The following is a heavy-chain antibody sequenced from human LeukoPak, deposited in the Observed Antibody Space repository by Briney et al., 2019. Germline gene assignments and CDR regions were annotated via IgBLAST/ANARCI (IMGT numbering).Heavy chain of an antibody. Sequence: PGGSLRLSCAASGFTFSSYAMSWVRQAPGKGLEWVSAISGSGGSTYYADSVKGRFTISRDNSKDTLYLQMNSLRAEDTAVYYCAKARGTMIVGKPVDYWGQGTLVTVSS. CDR3: AKARGTMIVGKPVDY. CDR2: ISGSGGST. D-gene: IGHD3-22*01. CDR1: GFTFSSYA. V-gene: IGHV3-23*01. J-gene: IGHJ4*02.